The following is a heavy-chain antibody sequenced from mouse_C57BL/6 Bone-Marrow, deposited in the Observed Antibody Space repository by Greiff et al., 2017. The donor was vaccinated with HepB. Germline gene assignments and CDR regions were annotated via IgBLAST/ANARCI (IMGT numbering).Heavy chain of an antibody. D-gene: IGHD2-3*01. CDR3: ARYGYYYYAVDY. V-gene: IGHV1-82*01. Sequence: QVQLQQSGPELVKPGASVKISCKASGYAFSSSWMNWVKQRPGKGLEWIGRIYPGDGDTNYNGKFKGKATLTADKSSSAAYMQLSSLTSEDSAVYFCARYGYYYYAVDYWGQGTSVTVSS. CDR1: GYAFSSSW. CDR2: IYPGDGDT. J-gene: IGHJ4*01.